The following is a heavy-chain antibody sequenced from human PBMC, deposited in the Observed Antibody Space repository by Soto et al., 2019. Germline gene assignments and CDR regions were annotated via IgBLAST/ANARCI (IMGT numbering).Heavy chain of an antibody. CDR3: ARGGEPYYYGSGSYYPPRYNWFDP. V-gene: IGHV1-8*01. D-gene: IGHD3-10*01. CDR2: MNPNSGNT. J-gene: IGHJ5*02. CDR1: GYTFTSYD. Sequence: GASVKVSCKASGYTFTSYDINWVRQATGQGLEWMGWMNPNSGNTGYAQKFQGRVTMTRNTSISTAYMELSSLRSEDTAVYYCARGGEPYYYGSGSYYPPRYNWFDPWGQGTLVTVSS.